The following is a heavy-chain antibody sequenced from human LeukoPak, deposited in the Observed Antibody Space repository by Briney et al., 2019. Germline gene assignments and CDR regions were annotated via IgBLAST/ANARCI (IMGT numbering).Heavy chain of an antibody. CDR3: ARGAEQWLVRAFDI. D-gene: IGHD6-19*01. V-gene: IGHV3-48*01. J-gene: IGHJ3*02. CDR2: VSPTSSII. CDR1: GFTFSSYA. Sequence: PGGSLRLSCTASGFTFSSYAMSWVRQAPGKGLEWLSYVSPTSSIIYYADSVKGRFTISRDNAKNSLTLQMNSLRAEDTAVYYCARGAEQWLVRAFDIWGQGTMVTVSS.